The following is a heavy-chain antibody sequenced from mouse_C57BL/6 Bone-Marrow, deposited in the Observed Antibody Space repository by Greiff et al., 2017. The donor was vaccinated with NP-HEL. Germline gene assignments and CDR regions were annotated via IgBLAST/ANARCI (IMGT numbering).Heavy chain of an antibody. Sequence: EVKLMESGGGLVKPGGSLKLSCAASGFTFSSYAMSWVRQTPEKRLEWVATISAGGSYTYYPDNVKGRFTISRDNAKNNLYLQMSHLKSEDTAMYYGARGGVDDGYYLFAYWGRGTLVTGSA. V-gene: IGHV5-4*03. CDR2: ISAGGSYT. CDR3: ARGGVDDGYYLFAY. D-gene: IGHD2-3*01. CDR1: GFTFSSYA. J-gene: IGHJ3*01.